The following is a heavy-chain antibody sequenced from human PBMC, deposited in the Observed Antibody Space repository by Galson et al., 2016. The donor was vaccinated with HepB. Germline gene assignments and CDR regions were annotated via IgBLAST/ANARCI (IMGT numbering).Heavy chain of an antibody. D-gene: IGHD7-27*01. CDR1: GGSISSYY. V-gene: IGHV4-59*01. CDR3: ARNLGTPDDY. J-gene: IGHJ4*02. CDR2: IYYSGST. Sequence: SETLSLTCTVSGGSISSYYWTWIRQPPGKGLEWIGSIYYSGSTNYNPSLKSRVTISVDTSKNQYSLKLNSVTAADPAVYYCARNLGTPDDYWGQGTLVTVSS.